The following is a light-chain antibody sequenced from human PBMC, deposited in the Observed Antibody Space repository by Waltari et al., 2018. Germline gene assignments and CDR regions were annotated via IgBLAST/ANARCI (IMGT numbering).Light chain of an antibody. CDR1: SGHSSNV. CDR2: VNSDGSH. V-gene: IGLV4-69*01. CDR3: QTGGHGTWV. J-gene: IGLJ3*02. Sequence: QLVLTQSPSASASLGASIKLTCTLSSGHSSNVIAWLQQQPEKGPRFLMKVNSDGSHRKGDGIPVRFSGSSSGSERYLSISSLQSEDEADYFCQTGGHGTWVFGGGTKLTVL.